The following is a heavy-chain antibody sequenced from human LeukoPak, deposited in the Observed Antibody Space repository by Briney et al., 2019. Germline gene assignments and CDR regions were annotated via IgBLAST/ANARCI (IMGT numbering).Heavy chain of an antibody. CDR1: GFTFSSNS. V-gene: IGHV3-53*01. Sequence: PGGSLRLSCTVSGFTFSSNSWSWVRQAPGKGLEWVSFIYSGGNTHFSDSMKGRFTISRDNSKNTLYLQMNSLRAEDTAVYYCAKSPPRFGSGWYEKFEKVSYFFDYWGQGTLVTVSS. D-gene: IGHD6-19*01. CDR2: IYSGGNT. J-gene: IGHJ4*02. CDR3: AKSPPRFGSGWYEKFEKVSYFFDY.